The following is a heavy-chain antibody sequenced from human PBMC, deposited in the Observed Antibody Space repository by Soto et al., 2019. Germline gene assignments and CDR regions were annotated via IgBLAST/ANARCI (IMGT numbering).Heavy chain of an antibody. CDR2: IYYSGST. Sequence: QVQLQESGPGLVKPSQTLSLTCTVSGGSISSGDYYWSWIRQPPGKGLEWIGYIYYSGSTYYNPSLKSRVTISVDTSKNQFSLKLSSVTAADTAVYYCARADGFDWLKNYGMDVWGQGTTVTVSS. J-gene: IGHJ6*02. CDR3: ARADGFDWLKNYGMDV. V-gene: IGHV4-30-4*01. D-gene: IGHD3-9*01. CDR1: GGSISSGDYY.